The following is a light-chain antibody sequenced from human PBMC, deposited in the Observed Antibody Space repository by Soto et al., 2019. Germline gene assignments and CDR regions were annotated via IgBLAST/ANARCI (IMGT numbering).Light chain of an antibody. CDR3: QHYADSPPVFT. CDR2: AAS. CDR1: RFVSNYY. Sequence: DIVLTQSPGTLSLSPGDRATLSCRTSRFVSNYYVAWYQQRPDQAPRLLIYAASSTATDIPDRFSGSGSGTDFTLTISRLEPEDFAVYYCQHYADSPPVFTFGPGTKVEI. V-gene: IGKV3-20*01. J-gene: IGKJ3*01.